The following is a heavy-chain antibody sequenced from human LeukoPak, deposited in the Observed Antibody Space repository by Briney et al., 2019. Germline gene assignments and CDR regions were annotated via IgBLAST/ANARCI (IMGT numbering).Heavy chain of an antibody. CDR1: GYTFTGYY. D-gene: IGHD2-2*01. CDR2: INPNSGGT. Sequence: ASVKVSCKASGYTFTGYYMHWVRQAPGQGLEWMGWINPNSGGTNYAQKFQGRVTMTRDTSISTAYMELSRLRSDDTAVYYCARPRRTSCHNWFDPWGQGTLVTVSS. J-gene: IGHJ5*02. V-gene: IGHV1-2*02. CDR3: ARPRRTSCHNWFDP.